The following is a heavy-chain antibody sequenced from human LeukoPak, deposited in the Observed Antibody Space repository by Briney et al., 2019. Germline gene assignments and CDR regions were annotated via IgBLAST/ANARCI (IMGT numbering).Heavy chain of an antibody. CDR1: GYTFTGYY. J-gene: IGHJ5*02. CDR3: ARVKKSTSGSPPPNWFDP. D-gene: IGHD3-10*01. V-gene: IGHV1-2*02. CDR2: INPNSGGT. Sequence: GASVKVSCKASGYTFTGYYMHWVRQAPGQGLEWMGWINPNSGGTNYAQKFQGRVTMTRDTSISTAYMELSRLRSDDTAVYYCARVKKSTSGSPPPNWFDPWGQGTLVTVTS.